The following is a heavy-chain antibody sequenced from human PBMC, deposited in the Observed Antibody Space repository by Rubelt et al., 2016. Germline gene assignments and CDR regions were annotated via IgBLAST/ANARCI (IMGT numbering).Heavy chain of an antibody. J-gene: IGHJ4*02. V-gene: IGHV4-34*02. D-gene: IGHD3-10*01. Sequence: QVQLQQWGEGLLKPSETLSLTCVVSGGSFSGYSWSWVRQPPEKGLEWIGDVNHAAVTVYSPSLKSRVTISLDTSKNHLSLGLYSVTAADTAVYYCARGASPWYYGTNDYYHYWGPGSQVVVSS. CDR2: VNHAAVT. CDR3: ARGASPWYYGTNDYYHY. CDR1: GGSFSGYS.